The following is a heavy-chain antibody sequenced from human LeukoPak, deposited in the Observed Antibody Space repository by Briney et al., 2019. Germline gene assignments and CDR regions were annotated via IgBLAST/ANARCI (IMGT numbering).Heavy chain of an antibody. CDR2: INHSGST. CDR1: GGSFSGYY. Sequence: KPSETLSLTCAVYGGSFSGYYWSWIHQPPGKGLEWIGEINHSGSTNYNPSLKSRVTISVDTSKNQFSLKLSSVTAADTAVYYCARGVIDILTGYYRSIEAISWFDPWGQGTLVTVSS. J-gene: IGHJ5*02. V-gene: IGHV4-34*01. CDR3: ARGVIDILTGYYRSIEAISWFDP. D-gene: IGHD3-9*01.